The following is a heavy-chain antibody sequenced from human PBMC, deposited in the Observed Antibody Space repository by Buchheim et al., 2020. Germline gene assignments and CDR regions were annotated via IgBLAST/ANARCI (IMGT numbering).Heavy chain of an antibody. Sequence: QVQLQESGPGLVKPSETLSLTCNVSGGSVNGYFWSWIRQPPGKGLEWIGCVSYSGSTHYNPSLESRVTISVDTSKNPFSLNLTYVTAADTAVYYCARGLTGGLSPFDPWGQGTL. D-gene: IGHD2-8*02. CDR1: GGSVNGYF. J-gene: IGHJ5*02. V-gene: IGHV4-59*02. CDR3: ARGLTGGLSPFDP. CDR2: VSYSGST.